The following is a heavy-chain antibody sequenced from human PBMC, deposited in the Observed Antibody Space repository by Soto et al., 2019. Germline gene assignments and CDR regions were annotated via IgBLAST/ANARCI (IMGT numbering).Heavy chain of an antibody. CDR1: GGSISSSSYY. CDR2: IYYSGST. D-gene: IGHD6-19*01. CDR3: ARRAPQLSGRYFDY. J-gene: IGHJ4*02. Sequence: ASENLSLTLTASGGSISSSSYYWGVIRQPPVKGLEWIGSIYYSGSTYYNPSLKSLASISVDTSKNQFSLKLSSVTAAETAVYYCARRAPQLSGRYFDYWAQRTLVATSS. V-gene: IGHV4-39*01.